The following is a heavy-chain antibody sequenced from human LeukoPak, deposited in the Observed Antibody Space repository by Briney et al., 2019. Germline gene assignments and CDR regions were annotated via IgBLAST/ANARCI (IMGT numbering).Heavy chain of an antibody. CDR1: GFTFSSYA. CDR2: ISYDGSNK. V-gene: IGHV3-30-3*01. D-gene: IGHD5-18*01. J-gene: IGHJ4*02. CDR3: ARAHRGYSYGWVY. Sequence: PGGSLRLSCAASGFTFSSYAMHWVRQAPGKGLEWVAVISYDGSNKYYADSVKGRFTISRDNSKNTLYLQMNSLRAEDTAVYYCARAHRGYSYGWVYWGQGTLVTVSS.